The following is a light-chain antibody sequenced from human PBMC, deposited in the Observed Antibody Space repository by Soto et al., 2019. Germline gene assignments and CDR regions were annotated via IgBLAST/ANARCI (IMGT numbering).Light chain of an antibody. Sequence: QSVLTQPPSASGTPGQSVTISCSGSSSNIGSNPVNWYQQLPGTAPKLLIYSNNQRPSGVPDRFSGSKSGTSASLAISGLQSEDEADYYCAAWDDSLNGFYVFGPGTKLTVL. CDR2: SNN. J-gene: IGLJ1*01. V-gene: IGLV1-44*01. CDR3: AAWDDSLNGFYV. CDR1: SSNIGSNP.